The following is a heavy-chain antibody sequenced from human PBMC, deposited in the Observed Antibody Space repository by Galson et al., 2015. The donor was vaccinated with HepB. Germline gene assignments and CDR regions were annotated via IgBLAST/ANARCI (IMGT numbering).Heavy chain of an antibody. CDR1: GFTFSSYG. CDR2: ISYDGSNK. V-gene: IGHV3-30*03. J-gene: IGHJ3*02. Sequence: SLRLSCAASGFTFSSYGMHWVRQAPGKGLEWVAVISYDGSNKYYADSVKGRFTISRDNAKNSLYLQMNSLRAEDTAVYYCARTAYYYDSSGYFDAFDIWGQGTMVTVSS. D-gene: IGHD3-22*01. CDR3: ARTAYYYDSSGYFDAFDI.